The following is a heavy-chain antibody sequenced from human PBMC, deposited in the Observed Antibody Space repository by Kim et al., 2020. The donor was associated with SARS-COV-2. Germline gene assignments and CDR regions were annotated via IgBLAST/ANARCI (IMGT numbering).Heavy chain of an antibody. CDR2: SGKT. Sequence: SGKTGYAQKFQGRDTMTRNTSISTAYMELSSLRSEDTAVYYCARGRYFDYWGQGTLVTVSS. V-gene: IGHV1-8*01. D-gene: IGHD3-9*01. CDR3: ARGRYFDY. J-gene: IGHJ4*02.